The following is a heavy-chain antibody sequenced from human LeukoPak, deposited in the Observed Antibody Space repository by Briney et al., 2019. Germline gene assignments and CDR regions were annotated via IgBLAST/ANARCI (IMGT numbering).Heavy chain of an antibody. CDR2: IIPIFGTA. CDR1: GGTFSSYA. Sequence: GASVKVSCKASGGTFSSYAISWVRQAPGQGLEWMGRIIPIFGTANYAQKFQGRVTITTDESTSTVYMELSSLRSEDTAVYYCARDPLDCSGGRCSDYWGQGTLVTVSS. CDR3: ARDPLDCSGGRCSDY. D-gene: IGHD2-15*01. V-gene: IGHV1-69*05. J-gene: IGHJ4*02.